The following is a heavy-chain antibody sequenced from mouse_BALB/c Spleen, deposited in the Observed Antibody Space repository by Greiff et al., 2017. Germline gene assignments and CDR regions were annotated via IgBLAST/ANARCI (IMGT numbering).Heavy chain of an antibody. CDR2: ISSGNSTI. CDR1: GFTFSSFG. CDR3: ARSYSSGYVTWFAY. V-gene: IGHV5-17*02. J-gene: IGHJ3*01. Sequence: EVKLMESGGGLVQPGGSRKLSCAASGFTFSSFGMHWVRQAPEKGLEWVAYISSGNSTIYYADTVKGRFTISRDNPKNTLFLQMTSLRSEDTAMYYCARSYSSGYVTWFAYWGQGTLVTVSA. D-gene: IGHD3-1*01.